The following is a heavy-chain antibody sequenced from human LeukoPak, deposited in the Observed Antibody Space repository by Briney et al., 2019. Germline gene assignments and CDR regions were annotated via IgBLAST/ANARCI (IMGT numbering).Heavy chain of an antibody. CDR2: ISYDGSNK. CDR1: GFTFSSYA. D-gene: IGHD1-26*01. J-gene: IGHJ4*02. CDR3: ARTWEEYYFDY. Sequence: GGSLRLSCAASGFTFSSYAMHWVRQAPGKGLEWVAVISYDGSNKYYAGSVKGRFTISRDNSKNTLYLQMNSLRAEDTAVYYCARTWEEYYFDYWGQGTLVTVSS. V-gene: IGHV3-30*04.